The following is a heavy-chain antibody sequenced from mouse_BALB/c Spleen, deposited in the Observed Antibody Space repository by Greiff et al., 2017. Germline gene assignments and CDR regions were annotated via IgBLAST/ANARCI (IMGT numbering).Heavy chain of an antibody. J-gene: IGHJ4*01. Sequence: VQLKQSGPELVKPGASVKISCKASGYTFTDYNMHWVKQSHGKSLEWIGYIYPYNGGTGYNQKFKSKATLTVDNSSSTAYMELRSLTSEDSAVYYCARGYPYAMDYWGQGTSVTVSS. CDR3: ARGYPYAMDY. V-gene: IGHV1S29*02. CDR2: IYPYNGGT. CDR1: GYTFTDYN. D-gene: IGHD2-14*01.